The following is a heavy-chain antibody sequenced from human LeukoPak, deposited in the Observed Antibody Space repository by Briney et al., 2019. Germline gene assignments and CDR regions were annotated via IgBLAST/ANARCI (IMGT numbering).Heavy chain of an antibody. V-gene: IGHV3-7*01. CDR1: GFTFSSYW. CDR3: ARDSFSASAADLDY. J-gene: IGHJ4*02. D-gene: IGHD2/OR15-2a*01. Sequence: GGSLRLSCTASGFTFSSYWMSWVRQAPGKGLEWVADIKQDGSEEYYVDSVKGRFTISRDNAKNSLYLQMNSLRAEDTAVYYCARDSFSASAADLDYWAREPWSPSPQ. CDR2: IKQDGSEE.